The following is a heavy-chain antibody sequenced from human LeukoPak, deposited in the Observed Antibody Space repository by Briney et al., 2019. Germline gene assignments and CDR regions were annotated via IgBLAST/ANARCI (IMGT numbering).Heavy chain of an antibody. Sequence: GRSLRLSCAASGFTFDDYAMHWVRQAPGKGLEWVSGISWNSGSIGYADSVKGRFTISRDNAKNSLYLQMNSLRAEDTALYYCAKDMSGSRSYSGGGTFDYWGQGTLVTVSS. D-gene: IGHD1-26*01. CDR1: GFTFDDYA. CDR3: AKDMSGSRSYSGGGTFDY. CDR2: ISWNSGSI. J-gene: IGHJ4*02. V-gene: IGHV3-9*01.